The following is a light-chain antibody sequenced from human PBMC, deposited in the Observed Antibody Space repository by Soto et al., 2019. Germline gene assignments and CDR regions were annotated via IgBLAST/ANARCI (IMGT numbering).Light chain of an antibody. V-gene: IGKV1-5*01. CDR1: QNIGSS. J-gene: IGKJ2*01. CDR2: DAS. Sequence: DIQMTQSPSTLSASVVDRVTITCRASQNIGSSLAWYQQKPGKAPKLLIYDASTLRSGVPSRFSGSESGTEFTLTISSLQPDDSATYYCQQYYSYPYTFGQWTKLEIK. CDR3: QQYYSYPYT.